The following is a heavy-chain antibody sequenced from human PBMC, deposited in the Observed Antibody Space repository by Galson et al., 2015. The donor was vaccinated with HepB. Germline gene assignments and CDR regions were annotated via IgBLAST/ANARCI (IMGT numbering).Heavy chain of an antibody. D-gene: IGHD1-26*01. J-gene: IGHJ3*02. Sequence: SVKVSCKASGYTFTSYHMHWVRQAPGQGLEWMGIINPSGGGTSYAQKFQGRVTMTRDTSTSTVYMELSSLRSEDTAVYYCARVGAALNGAFDIWGQGTMVTVSS. V-gene: IGHV1-46*01. CDR1: GYTFTSYH. CDR3: ARVGAALNGAFDI. CDR2: INPSGGGT.